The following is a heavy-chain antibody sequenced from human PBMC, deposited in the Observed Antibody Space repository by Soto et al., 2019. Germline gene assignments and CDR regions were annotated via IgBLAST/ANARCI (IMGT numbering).Heavy chain of an antibody. Sequence: XGSLRLSCAAAGFTVSSNSMSWVRQAPGKGLEWVSVIYSGGSTYYADSVKGRITISRDNSKNTLYLQMNSLRAEDTAVYYCVRGQDSGFDHWGQGSLVTVSS. CDR3: VRGQDSGFDH. V-gene: IGHV3-53*01. CDR2: IYSGGST. D-gene: IGHD2-15*01. CDR1: GFTVSSNS. J-gene: IGHJ5*02.